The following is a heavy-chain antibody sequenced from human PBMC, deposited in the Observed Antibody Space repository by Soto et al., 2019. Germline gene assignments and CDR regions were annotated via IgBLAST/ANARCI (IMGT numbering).Heavy chain of an antibody. CDR3: ARDTSVNFYLGPFEY. V-gene: IGHV4-4*02. J-gene: IGHJ4*02. D-gene: IGHD1-1*01. CDR1: GGSVSSSNW. Sequence: QVQLQESGSGLVKPSGTLSLTCAVSGGSVSSSNWWSWVRQPHGKGLEWIGEIFHSGTTNYNPSLRSRVTISVDKSSNQFSLKMNSVTAADTAVYYCARDTSVNFYLGPFEYWGQGIQVTVSS. CDR2: IFHSGTT.